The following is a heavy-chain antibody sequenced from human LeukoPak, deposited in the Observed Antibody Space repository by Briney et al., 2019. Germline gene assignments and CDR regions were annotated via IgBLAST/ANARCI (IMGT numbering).Heavy chain of an antibody. CDR3: ARDPYGSGSNWFDP. J-gene: IGHJ5*02. CDR1: GGTFGSYA. V-gene: IGHV1-69*06. Sequence: SVKVSCKASGGTFGSYAISWVRQAPGQGLEWMGGIIPIFGTANYAQKFQGRVTITADKSTSTAYMELSSLRSEDTAVYYCARDPYGSGSNWFDPWGQGTLVTVSS. D-gene: IGHD3-10*01. CDR2: IIPIFGTA.